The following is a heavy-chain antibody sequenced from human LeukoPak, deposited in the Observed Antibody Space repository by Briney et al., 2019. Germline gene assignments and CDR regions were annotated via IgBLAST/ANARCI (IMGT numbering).Heavy chain of an antibody. Sequence: SETLSLTCTVSGGSLSSYYWSWMRQPPGKGLEWIGYIYYSGSTNYNPSLKSRVAISVDTSKNQFSLKLSSVTAADTAVYYCARHFSCSSTSCYAPPSYWGQGTLVTVSS. D-gene: IGHD2-2*01. CDR3: ARHFSCSSTSCYAPPSY. J-gene: IGHJ4*02. CDR2: IYYSGST. CDR1: GGSLSSYY. V-gene: IGHV4-59*08.